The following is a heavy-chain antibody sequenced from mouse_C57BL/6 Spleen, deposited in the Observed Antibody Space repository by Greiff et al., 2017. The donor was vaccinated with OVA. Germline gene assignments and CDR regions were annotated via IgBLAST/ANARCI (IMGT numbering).Heavy chain of an antibody. CDR1: GYTFTSYW. D-gene: IGHD2-3*01. CDR2: INPSNGGT. V-gene: IGHV1-53*01. CDR3: AREDLGYYVGLWDY. J-gene: IGHJ2*01. Sequence: QVQLQQPGTELVKPGASVKLSCKASGYTFTSYWMHWVKQRPGQGLEWIGNINPSNGGTTYTEKFKSKATLTVDKSSSTAYMQLSSLTSEDSAVYYCAREDLGYYVGLWDYWGQGTTLTVSS.